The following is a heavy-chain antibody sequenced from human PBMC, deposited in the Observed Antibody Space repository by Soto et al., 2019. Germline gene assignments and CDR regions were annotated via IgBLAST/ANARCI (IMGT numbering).Heavy chain of an antibody. D-gene: IGHD4-17*01. CDR2: VSYDGSHE. J-gene: IGHJ4*02. V-gene: IGHV3-30*18. Sequence: QVQLVESGGGVVQPGTSLRLSCAASGFTFSSYAMHWVRQAPGKGLEWVAVVSYDGSHEFYADSVEGRFTIARDNSKDTLYLQMNSLRAEDTAVYYCAKDVNDPHNYGDYNFHYWGQGTLVTVSS. CDR3: AKDVNDPHNYGDYNFHY. CDR1: GFTFSSYA.